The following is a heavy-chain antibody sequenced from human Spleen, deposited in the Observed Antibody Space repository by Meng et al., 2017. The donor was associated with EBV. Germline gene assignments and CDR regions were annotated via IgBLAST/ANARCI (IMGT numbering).Heavy chain of an antibody. D-gene: IGHD4-17*01. CDR2: IFWDDDE. J-gene: IGHJ4*02. V-gene: IGHV2-5*02. CDR1: GFSLNSRGGA. CDR3: THSVSTVTHFDF. Sequence: QIIFNEVGPHRVGPPQTLTVTFTFSGFSLNSRGGAVGWVRQPTGKALEWLAMIFWDDDERYTTSLNSRLTITNDTSRNRVVLTMTNMAPVDTATYSCTHSVSTVTHFDFWGQGILVTVSS.